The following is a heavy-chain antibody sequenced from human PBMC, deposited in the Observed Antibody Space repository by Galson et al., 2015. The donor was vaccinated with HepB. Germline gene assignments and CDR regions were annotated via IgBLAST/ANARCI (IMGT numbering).Heavy chain of an antibody. J-gene: IGHJ4*02. CDR2: IYYSGST. CDR3: ARRNLWFGYFDY. CDR1: GGSISSYY. D-gene: IGHD3-10*01. Sequence: QVQLQESGPGLVKPSETLSLTCTVSGGSISSYYWSWIRQPPGKGLEWIGYIYYSGSTNYNPSLKSRVTISVDTSKNQFSLKLSSVTAADTAVYYCARRNLWFGYFDYWGQGTLVTVSS. V-gene: IGHV4-59*01.